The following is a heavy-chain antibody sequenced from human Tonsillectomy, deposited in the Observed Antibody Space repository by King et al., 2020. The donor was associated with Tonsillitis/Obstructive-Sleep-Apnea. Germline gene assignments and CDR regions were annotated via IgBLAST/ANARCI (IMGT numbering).Heavy chain of an antibody. CDR3: ASNIAVAGTSSDYYYYYMDV. D-gene: IGHD6-19*01. Sequence: QLVQSGAEVKKPGESLRSSCKGSGYSFTSYWISWVRQMPGKGLEWMGRIDPSDSYTNYSPSFQGHVTISADKSISTAYLQWSSLKASDTAMYYCASNIAVAGTSSDYYYYYMDVWGKGTTVTVSS. CDR1: GYSFTSYW. V-gene: IGHV5-10-1*01. CDR2: IDPSDSYT. J-gene: IGHJ6*03.